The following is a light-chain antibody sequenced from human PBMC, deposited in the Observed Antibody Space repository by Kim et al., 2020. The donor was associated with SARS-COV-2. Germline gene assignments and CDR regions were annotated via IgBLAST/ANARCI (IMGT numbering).Light chain of an antibody. Sequence: SSELTQDPAVSVALGQTVRITCQGDSLRRYYASWYQQKPGQAPVLVIYGKNNRPSGIPDRFSFSSSGNTASLTITGAQAEAEADYYCNSRDSSGNHAVFG. V-gene: IGLV3-19*01. CDR2: GKN. CDR3: NSRDSSGNHAV. J-gene: IGLJ7*01. CDR1: SLRRYY.